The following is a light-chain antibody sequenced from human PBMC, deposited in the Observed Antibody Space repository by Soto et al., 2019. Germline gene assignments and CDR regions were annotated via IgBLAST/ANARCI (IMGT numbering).Light chain of an antibody. J-gene: IGKJ4*02. CDR3: QEYNNWRPDNT. CDR2: GAS. CDR1: QSVGSN. V-gene: IGKV3-15*01. Sequence: EIVMTQSPATLSVSPGERATLSCRASQSVGSNLAWYQQKPCQAPRLLIYGASTRATGIPARFGGGGSGTAFTLTISSLPSEDFAIYFCQEYNNWRPDNTFGRGTKVEIK.